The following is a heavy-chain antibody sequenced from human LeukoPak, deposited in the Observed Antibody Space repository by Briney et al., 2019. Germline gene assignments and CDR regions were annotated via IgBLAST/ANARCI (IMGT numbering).Heavy chain of an antibody. J-gene: IGHJ3*02. CDR2: INHSGST. CDR3: ARVELQAFDI. Sequence: SETLSLTCAVYGGSFSGYYWSWIRQPPGKGLEWIGEINHSGSTNYNPSLKSRVTISVDTSKNQFSLKLSSVTAADTAVYYRARVELQAFDIWGQGTMVTVSS. D-gene: IGHD1-26*01. CDR1: GGSFSGYY. V-gene: IGHV4-34*01.